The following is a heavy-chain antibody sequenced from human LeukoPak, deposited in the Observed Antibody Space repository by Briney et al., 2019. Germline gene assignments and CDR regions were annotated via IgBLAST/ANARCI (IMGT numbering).Heavy chain of an antibody. J-gene: IGHJ4*02. D-gene: IGHD3-10*02. Sequence: ASVKVSCKASGYTFTSHPISWVRQAPGQGLEWMGWISAYNGDTKYAQKFQGRVTMTTDTSTTTAYMELKSLRSDDTAVYYCARDWDGRGVGDFWGQGTLVTVSS. CDR3: ARDWDGRGVGDF. CDR1: GYTFTSHP. V-gene: IGHV1-18*01. CDR2: ISAYNGDT.